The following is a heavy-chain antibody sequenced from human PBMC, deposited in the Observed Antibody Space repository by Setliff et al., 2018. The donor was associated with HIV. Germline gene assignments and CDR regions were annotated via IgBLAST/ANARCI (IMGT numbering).Heavy chain of an antibody. D-gene: IGHD3-3*01. Sequence: PSETLSLTCTVSGGSITGHYWSWIRQPPGKGLEWIGYIHYSGSSNYKPSLKSRVSISLDTSKKQVSLKLTSVTAADTAVYYCARGLSIFGVATPGFYSFMDVWGKGTTVTVSS. CDR3: ARGLSIFGVATPGFYSFMDV. CDR1: GGSITGHY. CDR2: IHYSGSS. J-gene: IGHJ6*03. V-gene: IGHV4-59*11.